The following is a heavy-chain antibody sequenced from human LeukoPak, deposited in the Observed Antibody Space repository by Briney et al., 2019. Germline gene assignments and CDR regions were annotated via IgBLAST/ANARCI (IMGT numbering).Heavy chain of an antibody. V-gene: IGHV3-53*01. D-gene: IGHD4-17*01. CDR3: ARRLAYGDSADY. CDR1: GFTVSSNY. CDR2: IYSGGST. J-gene: IGHJ4*02. Sequence: GGSLRLSCAASGFTVSSNYMSWVRQAPGKGLEWVSVIYSGGSTYYADSVKGRFTISRDNSKNTLYLQMNSLRAEDTAVYYCARRLAYGDSADYWGQGTLVTVSS.